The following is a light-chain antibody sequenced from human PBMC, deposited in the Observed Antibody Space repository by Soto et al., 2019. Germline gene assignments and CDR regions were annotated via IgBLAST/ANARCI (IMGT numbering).Light chain of an antibody. CDR3: AAWDDSTKSHV. CDR2: YDD. V-gene: IGLV1-36*01. J-gene: IGLJ1*01. Sequence: QSVRTRPPSVSGAPGQRVTISCSGSSSNIGSNAVNWYQQFPGKAPKLLIYYDDLLASGVSARFSGSKSGTSASLAISGLQSEDEADYYCAAWDDSTKSHVFGTGTKVTVL. CDR1: SSNIGSNA.